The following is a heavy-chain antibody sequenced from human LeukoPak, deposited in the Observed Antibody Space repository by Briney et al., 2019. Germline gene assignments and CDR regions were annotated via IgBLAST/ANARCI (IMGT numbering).Heavy chain of an antibody. CDR2: IDSNGIDK. V-gene: IGHV3-74*01. Sequence: PGGSLRLSCAASGFTFSNYGMHWVRHAAGKGPVWVSRIDSNGIDKRYADSVKGRFTISRDNAENTLYLQMHSLRAEDTALYYCARGGNYGSMDYWGRGTLVTVS. J-gene: IGHJ4*02. D-gene: IGHD4-17*01. CDR3: ARGGNYGSMDY. CDR1: GFTFSNYG.